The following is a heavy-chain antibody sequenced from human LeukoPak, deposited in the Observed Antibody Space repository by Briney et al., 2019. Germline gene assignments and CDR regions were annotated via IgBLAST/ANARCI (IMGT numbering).Heavy chain of an antibody. V-gene: IGHV4-34*01. Sequence: SETLSLTCAVYGGSFSVYYWNWIRQPPGKGLEWMGEINHSGSTNYNPSLKSRVTISVDTSKNQFSLKLSSVTAADTAVYYCARVSRYYYDSSGYDYWGQGTLVTVSS. CDR1: GGSFSVYY. J-gene: IGHJ4*02. D-gene: IGHD3-22*01. CDR3: ARVSRYYYDSSGYDY. CDR2: INHSGST.